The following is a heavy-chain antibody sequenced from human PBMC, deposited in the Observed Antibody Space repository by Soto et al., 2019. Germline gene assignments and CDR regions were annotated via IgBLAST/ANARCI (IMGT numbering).Heavy chain of an antibody. D-gene: IGHD2-15*01. V-gene: IGHV5-51*01. CDR2: IYPGDSDT. Sequence: PGESLKISCKGSGYSFTSYWIGWVREMPGKGLEWMGIIYPGDSDTRYSPSFQGQVTISADKSISTAYLQWSSLKASDTAMYYCARWGIVVVVAADRDAFDIWGQGTMVTVSS. J-gene: IGHJ3*02. CDR3: ARWGIVVVVAADRDAFDI. CDR1: GYSFTSYW.